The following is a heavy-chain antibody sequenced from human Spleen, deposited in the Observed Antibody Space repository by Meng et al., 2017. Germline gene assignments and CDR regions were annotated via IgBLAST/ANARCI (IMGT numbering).Heavy chain of an antibody. J-gene: IGHJ4*02. CDR2: IDPKSGDT. CDR1: GYNFPDYW. CDR3: ARDEDISAAGKLFGDY. V-gene: IGHV1-2*06. Sequence: QGQPVQSGAEVKKPGASVKVSCKPSGYNFPDYWLHWVRRAPGQGLEWMGRIDPKSGDTHYAQRFQGRVIMTRYTSINTAYMELTSLRSDDTAVYYCARDEDISAAGKLFGDYWGQGTLVTVSS. D-gene: IGHD6-13*01.